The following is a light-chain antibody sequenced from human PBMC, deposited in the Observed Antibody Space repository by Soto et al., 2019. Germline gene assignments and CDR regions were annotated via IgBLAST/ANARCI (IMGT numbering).Light chain of an antibody. CDR3: QQYKQGPVA. J-gene: IGKJ4*01. Sequence: VMTQSPTTLSVSPGERATLSCRASHSVGSNLAWYQQNPGQAPRLLIYGASTRAPGVPARVSGSGSATQFTLAISSLQSEDFGFYYCQQYKQGPVACGGGTKVEIK. V-gene: IGKV3-15*01. CDR1: HSVGSN. CDR2: GAS.